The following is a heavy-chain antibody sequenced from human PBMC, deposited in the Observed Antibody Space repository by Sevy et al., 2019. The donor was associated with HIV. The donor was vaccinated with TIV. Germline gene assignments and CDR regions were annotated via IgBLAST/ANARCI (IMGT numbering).Heavy chain of an antibody. CDR1: GFTFSSYD. CDR2: ISGSGGST. V-gene: IGHV3-23*01. J-gene: IGHJ4*02. CDR3: AKGMVRGVIITSLGFDY. D-gene: IGHD3-10*01. Sequence: GGSLRLSCAASGFTFSSYDMSWVRQAPGKGLEWVSAISGSGGSTYYADSVKGRFTISRDNSKNTLYLQMNSLRAEDTAVYYCAKGMVRGVIITSLGFDYWGQGTLVTVSS.